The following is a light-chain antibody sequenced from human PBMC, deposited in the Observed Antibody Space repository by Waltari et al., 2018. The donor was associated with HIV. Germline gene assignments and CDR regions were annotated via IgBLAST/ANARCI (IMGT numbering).Light chain of an antibody. CDR3: QTWDGSAGV. CDR2: EDK. CDR1: NLGEQL. V-gene: IGLV3-1*01. J-gene: IGLJ2*01. Sequence: SFALTQPPSLSVSPGQTVRITCSGQNLGEQLVCWYQLKPGQSPLLLIYEDKKRPSGIPQRFAASNSGNTATLAITGTQSVDEAEYFCQTWDGSAGVFGGGTKLTVL.